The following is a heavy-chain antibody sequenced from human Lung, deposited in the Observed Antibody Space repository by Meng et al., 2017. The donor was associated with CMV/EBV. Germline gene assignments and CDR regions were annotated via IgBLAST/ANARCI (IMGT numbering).Heavy chain of an antibody. D-gene: IGHD3-16*01. Sequence: SXXASGFRFDDYGMHWVRQTPGKGLEWVAFIRHDGTNKFYGDSVKGRFTISRNNSKNTVYLQMNSLRPEETAVYYCAKDLLLFGGPNAYFDYWGQGXLVTVSS. V-gene: IGHV3-30*02. CDR2: IRHDGTNK. CDR1: GFRFDDYG. J-gene: IGHJ4*02. CDR3: AKDLLLFGGPNAYFDY.